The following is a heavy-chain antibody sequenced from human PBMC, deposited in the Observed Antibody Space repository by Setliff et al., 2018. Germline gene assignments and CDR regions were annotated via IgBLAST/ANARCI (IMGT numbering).Heavy chain of an antibody. CDR2: INYSGST. Sequence: SETLSLTCSVLGDSLSSGTQYWAWIRQPPGKGLEWIGNINYSGSTYYNASLKSRVTMSVDASKNQVSLKVTSVTAEDTAVYYCAKVDIDYIMTRDNTWQYFFYMDVWGRGTTVTVSS. D-gene: IGHD5-12*01. J-gene: IGHJ6*03. CDR1: GDSLSSGTQY. CDR3: AKVDIDYIMTRDNTWQYFFYMDV. V-gene: IGHV4-39*01.